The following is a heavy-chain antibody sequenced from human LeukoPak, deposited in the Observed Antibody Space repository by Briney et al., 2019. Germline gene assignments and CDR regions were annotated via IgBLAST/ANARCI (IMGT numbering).Heavy chain of an antibody. V-gene: IGHV4-31*11. J-gene: IGHJ5*02. CDR2: IYYSGST. Sequence: SETLSLTCAVYGGSFSGYYWSWIRQHPGKGLEWIGYIYYSGSTYYNPSLKSRVTISVDTSKNQFSLKLSSVTAADTAVYYCACDLAAAGPWGQGTLVTVSS. CDR1: GGSFSGYY. D-gene: IGHD6-13*01. CDR3: ACDLAAAGP.